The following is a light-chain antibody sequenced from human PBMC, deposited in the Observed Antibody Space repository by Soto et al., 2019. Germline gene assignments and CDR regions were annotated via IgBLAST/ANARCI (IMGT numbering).Light chain of an antibody. V-gene: IGLV2-23*02. CDR3: CSFAGSSTWV. CDR2: EVN. CDR1: SSDVGSYNL. J-gene: IGLJ3*02. Sequence: QSALAQPASVSGSPGQSITISCTGTSSDVGSYNLVSWYQQHPGKAPKLIISEVNKRPSGVSNRFSGSKSGNTASLTISGLQAKDEADYYCCSFAGSSTWVFGGGTQLTVL.